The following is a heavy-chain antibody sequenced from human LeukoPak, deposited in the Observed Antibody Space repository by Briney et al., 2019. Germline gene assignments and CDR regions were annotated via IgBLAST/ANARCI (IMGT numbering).Heavy chain of an antibody. CDR2: ISGSGGST. D-gene: IGHD3-10*01. CDR1: GFTFSSYA. J-gene: IGHJ4*02. Sequence: GGSLRLSCAASGFTFSSYAMSWVRQAPGKGLEWVSAISGSGGSTYYADSVKGRFTISRDNSKNTLYLRMNSLRAEDTAVYYCAKSTKNTYYYGSGISDYWGQGTLVTVSP. CDR3: AKSTKNTYYYGSGISDY. V-gene: IGHV3-23*01.